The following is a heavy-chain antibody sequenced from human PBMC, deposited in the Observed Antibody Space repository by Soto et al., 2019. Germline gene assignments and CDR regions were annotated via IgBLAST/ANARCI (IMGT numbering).Heavy chain of an antibody. CDR2: ISGSGSST. J-gene: IGHJ4*02. CDR3: ATRTSGWYFDY. CDR1: GFTFSSYA. Sequence: HPGGSLRLSCTASGFTFSSYAMNWVRQAPGKGLEWVSVISGSGSSTYYADSVKGRFTISRDNSKNKLYLQMNSLRAEDTAVYYCATRTSGWYFDYWGQGTLVTVSS. D-gene: IGHD6-19*01. V-gene: IGHV3-23*01.